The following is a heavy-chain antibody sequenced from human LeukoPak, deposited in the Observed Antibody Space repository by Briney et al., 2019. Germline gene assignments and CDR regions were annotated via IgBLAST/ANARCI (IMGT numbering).Heavy chain of an antibody. Sequence: ASVKVSCKASGYTFTSNYIHWVRQAPGQGLEWMGVIYPRDGSTSYAQKFQGRVTVTRDTSTSTVHMELSGLRSEDTAVYYCARDQEGFDYWAREPWSPSPQ. CDR1: GYTFTSNY. V-gene: IGHV1-46*01. J-gene: IGHJ4*02. CDR2: IYPRDGST. CDR3: ARDQEGFDY.